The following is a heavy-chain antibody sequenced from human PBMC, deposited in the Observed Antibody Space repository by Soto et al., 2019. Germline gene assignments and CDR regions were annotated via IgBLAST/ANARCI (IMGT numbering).Heavy chain of an antibody. D-gene: IGHD2-15*01. V-gene: IGHV4-59*01. Sequence: HSATLSLTCTFSAASIGSYYWSWIPQPPAKGLEWIGYIHYSGSTKYNPSLKSRVTISIDTSKNQFSLKLSSVTAADTAVYYCARRPHCSGGICYYGLDNWGQGTLVTASS. CDR1: AASIGSYY. CDR2: IHYSGST. CDR3: ARRPHCSGGICYYGLDN. J-gene: IGHJ4*02.